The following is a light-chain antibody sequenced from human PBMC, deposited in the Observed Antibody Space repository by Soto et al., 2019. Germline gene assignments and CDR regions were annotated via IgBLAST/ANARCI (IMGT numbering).Light chain of an antibody. V-gene: IGLV2-11*01. CDR3: CSFAGSYSYV. CDR2: DVT. CDR1: SSDVGRYDY. Sequence: QSVLTQPRSVSASPGQSVTISCTGTSSDVGRYDYVSWYQQHPGKAPKLIVYDVTERPSGVPDRLSGSKSGNTASLTISGLQAEDEADYSCCSFAGSYSYVFGTGTKATVL. J-gene: IGLJ1*01.